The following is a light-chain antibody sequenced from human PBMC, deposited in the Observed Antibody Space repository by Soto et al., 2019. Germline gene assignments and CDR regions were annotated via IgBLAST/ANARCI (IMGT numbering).Light chain of an antibody. CDR1: SSDVGGYNY. J-gene: IGLJ2*01. CDR2: DVS. V-gene: IGLV2-14*01. Sequence: QSALTQPASVSGSPGQSITISCTGTSSDVGGYNYVSWYQQHPGKAPKVMIYDVSNRPSGVSNRFSGSKSGNTASLTISGLQAEDEADYYCSSYTSSSNPVFGGGTKVTVL. CDR3: SSYTSSSNPV.